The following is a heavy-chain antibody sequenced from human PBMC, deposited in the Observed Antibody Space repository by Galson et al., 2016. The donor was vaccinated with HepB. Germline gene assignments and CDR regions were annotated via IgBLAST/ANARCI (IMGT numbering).Heavy chain of an antibody. CDR2: MNPNSGNT. D-gene: IGHD2-21*01. CDR3: ARSSSGVGESGHNL. J-gene: IGHJ4*01. CDR1: GYTFTTYD. Sequence: SVKVSCKASGYTFTTYDIHWVRQAPGQGLEWMGWMNPNSGNTGYAESLQGRVAMTRDTSIGVAYMELGRLRSEDTAVYYCARSSSGVGESGHNLWGQGTLVTVSS. V-gene: IGHV1-8*01.